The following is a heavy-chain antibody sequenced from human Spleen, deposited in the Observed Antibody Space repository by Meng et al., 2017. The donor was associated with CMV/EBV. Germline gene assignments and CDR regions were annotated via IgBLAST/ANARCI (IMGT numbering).Heavy chain of an antibody. CDR2: ISSSSTYI. CDR1: GFPFISYT. Sequence: GESLKISCAASGFPFISYTMNWVRQAPGKGLEWVSSISSSSTYIYYADSVKGRFIISRDNAKNSLYLQLNSLRAEDTAVYYCVRSSTRGYWGQGTLVTVSS. D-gene: IGHD4-11*01. CDR3: VRSSTRGY. J-gene: IGHJ4*02. V-gene: IGHV3-21*01.